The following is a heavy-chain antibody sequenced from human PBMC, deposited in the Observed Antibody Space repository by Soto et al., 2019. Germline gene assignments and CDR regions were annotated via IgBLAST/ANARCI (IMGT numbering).Heavy chain of an antibody. CDR3: ARDRIAGSKYYYGMGV. CDR2: IIPIFGTE. J-gene: IGHJ6*02. CDR1: GGTFSSYA. D-gene: IGHD6-13*01. Sequence: QVQLVQSGAEVKKPGSSVRVSCKASGGTFSSYAISWVRQAPGQGLEWRGGIIPIFGTENYAQKFQGRVPITADESTSKAYMELSSLRSEDTAVYYCARDRIAGSKYYYGMGVWCQGHTVTVSS. V-gene: IGHV1-69*01.